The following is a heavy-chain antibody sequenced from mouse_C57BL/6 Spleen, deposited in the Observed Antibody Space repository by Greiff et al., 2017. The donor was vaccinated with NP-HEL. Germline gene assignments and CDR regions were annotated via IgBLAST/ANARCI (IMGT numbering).Heavy chain of an antibody. CDR2: IYPGDGDT. CDR1: GYAFSSYW. CDR3: ARGGYYGSRYYFDY. V-gene: IGHV1-80*01. D-gene: IGHD1-1*01. J-gene: IGHJ2*01. Sequence: VQLQQSGAELVKPGASVKISCKASGYAFSSYWMNWVKQRPGKGLEWIGQIYPGDGDTNYNGKFKGKATLTADKSSSTAYMQLSSLTSEDSGVYFCARGGYYGSRYYFDYWGKGTTLTVSS.